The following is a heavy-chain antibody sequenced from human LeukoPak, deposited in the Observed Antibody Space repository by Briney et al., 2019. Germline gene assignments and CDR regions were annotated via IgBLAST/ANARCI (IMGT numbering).Heavy chain of an antibody. CDR2: IHGSGGVT. D-gene: IGHD3-22*01. Sequence: GGSLRLSCTASAISFSSYAMTWLRQAPGKGLEWVSGIHGSGGVTYYADSVKGRFTISRDNSKKTLYLQMNSLRAEDTAVYYCATLERGYYDSSGYYYGDWGQGTLVTVSS. CDR1: AISFSSYA. V-gene: IGHV3-23*01. CDR3: ATLERGYYDSSGYYYGD. J-gene: IGHJ4*02.